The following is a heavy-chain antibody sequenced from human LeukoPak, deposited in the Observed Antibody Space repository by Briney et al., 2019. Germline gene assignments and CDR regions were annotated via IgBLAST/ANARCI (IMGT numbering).Heavy chain of an antibody. CDR3: AREGVAGTPFARAFDY. D-gene: IGHD6-19*01. V-gene: IGHV1-46*01. CDR1: GYTFTSYY. CDR2: INPSGGST. J-gene: IGHJ4*02. Sequence: ASVQVSCKASGYTFTSYYMHWVRQAPGQGLEWMGIINPSGGSTSYAQKFQGRVTMTRDTSTSTVYMELSSLRSEDTAVYYCAREGVAGTPFARAFDYWGQGTLVTVSS.